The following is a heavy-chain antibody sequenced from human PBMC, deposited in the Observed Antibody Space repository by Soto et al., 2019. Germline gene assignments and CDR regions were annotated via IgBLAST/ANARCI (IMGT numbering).Heavy chain of an antibody. CDR3: AKDLPPTIFGVVMDPYYYMDV. CDR1: GFTFSSYA. V-gene: IGHV3-23*01. J-gene: IGHJ6*03. Sequence: GGSLRLSCAASGFTFSSYAMSWVRQAPGKGLEWVSAISGSGGSTYYADSVKGRFTISRDNSKNTPYLQMNSLRAEDTAVYYCAKDLPPTIFGVVMDPYYYMDVWGKGTTVTVSS. D-gene: IGHD3-3*01. CDR2: ISGSGGST.